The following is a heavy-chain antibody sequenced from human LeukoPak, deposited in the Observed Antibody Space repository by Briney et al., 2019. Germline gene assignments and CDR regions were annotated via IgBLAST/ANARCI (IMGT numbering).Heavy chain of an antibody. V-gene: IGHV3-21*01. D-gene: IGHD3-10*01. CDR1: GFTFSSYS. J-gene: IGHJ6*03. CDR3: ARLGSYYYYMDV. CDR2: ISSSSSYI. Sequence: KPGGSLRLSCAASGFTFSSYSMNWVRQAPGKGLEWVSSISSSSSYIYYADSVKGRFTISRDNAKNSLYLQMNSLRAEDTAAYYCARLGSYYYYMDVWGKGTTVTVSS.